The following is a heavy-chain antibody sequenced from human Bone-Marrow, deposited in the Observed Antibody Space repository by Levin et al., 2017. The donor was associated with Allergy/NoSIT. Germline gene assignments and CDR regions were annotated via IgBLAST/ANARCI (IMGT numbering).Heavy chain of an antibody. V-gene: IGHV3-30*18. J-gene: IGHJ3*02. CDR1: GFPFRSYG. D-gene: IGHD3-9*01. CDR3: ANARVDYDFDTAYYGEACDI. CDR2: ISYVGSNE. Sequence: SCAASGFPFRSYGMHWVRQVPGKGLEWVAVISYVGSNEFYTDSVMGRFTISRDNSKNTLYLQMNSVRVEDTALYFCANARVDYDFDTAYYGEACDIWGQGTMVTVSS.